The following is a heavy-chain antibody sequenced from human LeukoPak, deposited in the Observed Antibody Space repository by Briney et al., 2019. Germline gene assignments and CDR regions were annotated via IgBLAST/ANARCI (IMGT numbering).Heavy chain of an antibody. D-gene: IGHD3-10*01. Sequence: SQTLSLTCTVSGGSISSSNYYWSWIRQPAGKGLEWIGRIYTSESTNYNPSLKSRVTISVDTSRNQFSLKLSSVTAADTAVYYCARGLWFGDENPPYFDYWGQGILVTVSS. CDR3: ARGLWFGDENPPYFDY. CDR1: GGSISSSNYY. V-gene: IGHV4-61*02. J-gene: IGHJ4*02. CDR2: IYTSEST.